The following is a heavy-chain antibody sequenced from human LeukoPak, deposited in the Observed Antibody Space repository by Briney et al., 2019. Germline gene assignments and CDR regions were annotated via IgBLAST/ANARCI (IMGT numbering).Heavy chain of an antibody. CDR3: AKDADKVYDILTGPSI. D-gene: IGHD3-9*01. V-gene: IGHV3-23*01. Sequence: GGSLRLSCSASDFSFITYAMSWVRQAPGKGLEWVSSISGGGDATYYADSVKGRFTISRDNSKNTLYLQMNSLRAEDTAVYYCAKDADKVYDILTGPSIWGQGTMVTVPS. CDR2: ISGGGDAT. CDR1: DFSFITYA. J-gene: IGHJ3*02.